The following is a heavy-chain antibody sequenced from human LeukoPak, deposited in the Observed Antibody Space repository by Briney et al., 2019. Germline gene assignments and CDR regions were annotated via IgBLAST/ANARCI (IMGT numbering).Heavy chain of an antibody. V-gene: IGHV3-7*01. CDR2: IKQDGSEK. D-gene: IGHD3/OR15-3a*01. CDR3: VREHFGLVTDFDC. CDR1: GFTFSSYW. Sequence: GGSLRLSCAASGFTFSSYWMSWVRQAPGKGLEWVANIKQDGSEKYYVDSVKGRFTISRDNAKNSLYLQMNSLRAGDTAVYYCVREHFGLVTDFDCWGQGTLVTVSS. J-gene: IGHJ4*02.